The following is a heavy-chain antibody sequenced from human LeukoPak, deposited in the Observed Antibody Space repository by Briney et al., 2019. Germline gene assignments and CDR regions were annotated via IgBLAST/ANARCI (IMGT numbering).Heavy chain of an antibody. CDR3: ARTLRKYQLLWDY. Sequence: GASVKVSCEASGYTFIGYYMHWVRQAPGQGLEWMGWINPNSGDTNYAQKFQGRVTMTRDTSISTAYMKMSRLRSDDTAVYYCARTLRKYQLLWDYWGQGTLVTVSS. J-gene: IGHJ4*02. D-gene: IGHD2-2*01. V-gene: IGHV1-2*02. CDR2: INPNSGDT. CDR1: GYTFIGYY.